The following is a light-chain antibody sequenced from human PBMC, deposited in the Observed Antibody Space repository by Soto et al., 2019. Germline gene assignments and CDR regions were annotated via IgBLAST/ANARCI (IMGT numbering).Light chain of an antibody. V-gene: IGKV3-20*01. CDR3: QQYGRSPPS. Sequence: EIVLTQSPGTLSLSPGERATLSCRASQSVSSSYLAWYQQKPGQAPRLLIYGASSRATGIPDRFSGSGSGTDFTLTISRPEPEDFAVYYCQQYGRSPPSFGGGTKVEIK. J-gene: IGKJ4*01. CDR1: QSVSSSY. CDR2: GAS.